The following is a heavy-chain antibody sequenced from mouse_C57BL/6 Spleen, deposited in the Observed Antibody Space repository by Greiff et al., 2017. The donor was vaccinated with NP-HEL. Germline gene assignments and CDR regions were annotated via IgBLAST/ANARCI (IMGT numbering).Heavy chain of an antibody. CDR2: ISSGGDYI. V-gene: IGHV5-9-1*02. Sequence: EVNVVESGEGLVKPGGSLKLSCAASGFTFSSYAMSWVRQTPEKRLEWVAYISSGGDYIYYADTVKGRFTISRDNARNTLYLQMSSLKSEDTAMYYCTSEELGPFDYWGQGTTLTVSS. J-gene: IGHJ2*01. CDR1: GFTFSSYA. CDR3: TSEELGPFDY. D-gene: IGHD4-1*01.